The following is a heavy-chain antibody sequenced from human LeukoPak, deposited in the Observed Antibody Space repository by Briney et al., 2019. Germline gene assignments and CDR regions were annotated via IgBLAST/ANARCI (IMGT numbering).Heavy chain of an antibody. CDR3: ARGRAPIVVVVAATRGNWFDP. Sequence: SETLSLTCSVSGDSINSYYWSWIRQPPGKGLGWIGYIYHSGSTIYNPSLKSRVTLSVDTSKNQFSLRLTSVTAADTAVYYCARGRAPIVVVVAATRGNWFDPWGQGTLVTVSS. J-gene: IGHJ5*02. D-gene: IGHD2-15*01. CDR2: IYHSGST. V-gene: IGHV4-59*01. CDR1: GDSINSYY.